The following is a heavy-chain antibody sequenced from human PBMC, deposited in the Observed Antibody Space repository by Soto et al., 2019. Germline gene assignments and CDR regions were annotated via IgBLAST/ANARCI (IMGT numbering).Heavy chain of an antibody. CDR3: ARGDSTDCSNGVCSFFYNHDMDV. V-gene: IGHV1-18*04. CDR1: GYTFTSYG. CDR2: ISAYNGNT. J-gene: IGHJ6*02. Sequence: GASVKVSCKASGYTFTSYGISWVRQAPGQGLDWMGWISAYNGNTKYAQDLQGRVTMTTDTSISTASMELTRLTSDDTAIYYCARGDSTDCSNGVCSFFYNHDMDVWGQGTTVTVSS. D-gene: IGHD2-8*01.